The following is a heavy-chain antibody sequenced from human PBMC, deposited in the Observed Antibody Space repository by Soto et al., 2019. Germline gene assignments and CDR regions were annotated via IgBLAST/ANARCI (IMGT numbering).Heavy chain of an antibody. CDR3: AKDLVRGYSYGYYFDY. D-gene: IGHD5-18*01. J-gene: IGHJ4*02. CDR2: ISYDGSNK. Sequence: GGSLRLSCAASGFTFSSYGMHWVRQAPGKGLEWVAVISYDGSNKYYADSVKGRFTISRDNSKNTLYLQMNSLRAEDTAVYYCAKDLVRGYSYGYYFDYWGQGTLVTVFS. CDR1: GFTFSSYG. V-gene: IGHV3-30*18.